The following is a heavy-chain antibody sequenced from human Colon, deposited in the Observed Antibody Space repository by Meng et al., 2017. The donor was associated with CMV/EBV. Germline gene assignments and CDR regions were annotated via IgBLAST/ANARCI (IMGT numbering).Heavy chain of an antibody. CDR3: ITEAPGGDY. D-gene: IGHD1-14*01. CDR2: INTDGSYV. Sequence: GGSLRLSCVASGLTFSSHWMHWVRQTPGKGLVSVSRINTDGSYVTYADSVKGRFTISRDNAKNTLYLQMNSLRAEDTAFYYCITEAPGGDYWGQGTLVTVSS. CDR1: GLTFSSHW. V-gene: IGHV3-74*03. J-gene: IGHJ4*02.